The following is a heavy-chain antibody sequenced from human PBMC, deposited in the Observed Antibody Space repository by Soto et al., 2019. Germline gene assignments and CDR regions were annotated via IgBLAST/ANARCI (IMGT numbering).Heavy chain of an antibody. CDR2: IYSGGST. Sequence: GGSLRLSCAASGFTVSSNYMSWVRQAPGKGLEWVSVIYSGGSTYYADSVKGRFTISRDNSKNTLYLQMNSLRAEDTAVYYCARVADDSSGYYYPKPYFDYWGQGTLVTVSS. D-gene: IGHD3-22*01. J-gene: IGHJ4*02. V-gene: IGHV3-53*01. CDR1: GFTVSSNY. CDR3: ARVADDSSGYYYPKPYFDY.